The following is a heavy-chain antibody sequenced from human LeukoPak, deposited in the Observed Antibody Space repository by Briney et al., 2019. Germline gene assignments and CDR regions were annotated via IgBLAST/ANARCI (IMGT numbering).Heavy chain of an antibody. V-gene: IGHV4-59*01. CDR2: IYYSGST. Sequence: SETLSLTCTVSGGSISSYYWSWIRQPPGKGLEWIGYIYYSGSTNYNPSLKSRVTISVDTSKNQFSLKLSSVTAADTAVYYCARDLLGAQGGHYYMDVWGKGTTVTVSS. CDR3: ARDLLGAQGGHYYMDV. D-gene: IGHD3-16*01. CDR1: GGSISSYY. J-gene: IGHJ6*03.